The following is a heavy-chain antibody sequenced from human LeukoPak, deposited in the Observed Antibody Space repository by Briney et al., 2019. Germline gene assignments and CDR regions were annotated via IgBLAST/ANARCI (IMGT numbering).Heavy chain of an antibody. D-gene: IGHD3-22*01. CDR1: GGSISSYY. V-gene: IGHV4-59*12. CDR2: INHSGST. Sequence: SETLSLTCTVSGGSISSYYWSWIRQPPGKGLEWIGDINHSGSTYYNPSLKSRVTISVDTSKNQFSLKLSSVTAADTAVYYCAREIAYDSSGYYGGSYYYYYYMDVWGKGTTVTISS. J-gene: IGHJ6*03. CDR3: AREIAYDSSGYYGGSYYYYYYMDV.